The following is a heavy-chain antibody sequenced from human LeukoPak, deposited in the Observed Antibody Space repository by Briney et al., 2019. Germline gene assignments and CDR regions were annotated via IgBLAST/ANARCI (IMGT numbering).Heavy chain of an antibody. CDR3: ARMGYCSGGSCYRGYMDV. J-gene: IGHJ6*03. CDR2: ISAYNGNT. Sequence: ASVKVSCKASGYTFTSYGISWVRQAPGQGLEWMGWISAYNGNTNYAQKLQGRVTMTTDTSTSTAYMELRSLRSDDTAVYYCARMGYCSGGSCYRGYMDVWGKGTTVTVPS. D-gene: IGHD2-15*01. V-gene: IGHV1-18*01. CDR1: GYTFTSYG.